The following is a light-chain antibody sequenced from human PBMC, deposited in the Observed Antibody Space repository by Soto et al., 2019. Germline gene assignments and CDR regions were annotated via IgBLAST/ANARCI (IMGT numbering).Light chain of an antibody. V-gene: IGKV3-11*01. CDR3: QQRFNWPRFT. CDR1: QSVSSY. Sequence: EIVLTQSPGTLSFSPGDRATLSCWASQSVSSYLAWYQQKPGQAPRLLIYDASNRATGIPARFSGGGSGTDFTLSISSLEPEDFAVDYCQQRFNWPRFTFGQGTKLEIK. J-gene: IGKJ2*01. CDR2: DAS.